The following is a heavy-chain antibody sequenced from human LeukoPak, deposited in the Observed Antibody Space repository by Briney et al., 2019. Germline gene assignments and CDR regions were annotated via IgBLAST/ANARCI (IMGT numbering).Heavy chain of an antibody. CDR3: ARDPTAYSSGWYGAFDI. CDR2: IYTSGST. V-gene: IGHV4-4*07. CDR1: GGSISSYY. Sequence: SETLSLTCTVSGGSISSYYWSWIRQPAGKGLEWIGRIYTSGSTNYNPSLKSRVTMSVDTSKNQFSLKLSSVTAADTAVYYCARDPTAYSSGWYGAFDIWGQGTMVTVSS. D-gene: IGHD6-19*01. J-gene: IGHJ3*02.